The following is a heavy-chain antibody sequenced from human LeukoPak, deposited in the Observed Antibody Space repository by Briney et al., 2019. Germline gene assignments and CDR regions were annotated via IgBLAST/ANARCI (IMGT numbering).Heavy chain of an antibody. CDR3: ARVGHILGAKLDY. D-gene: IGHD1-26*01. CDR2: VSYDGTDK. CDR1: GFTFSSYA. V-gene: IGHV3-30*04. J-gene: IGHJ4*02. Sequence: GGSLRLSCAASGFTFSSYAIHWVGQAPGKALEWVAGVSYDGTDKYYAASVKGRFSISRDNSKNTLFLQINSLKPEDTAVFYCARVGHILGAKLDYWGQGTLVTVSS.